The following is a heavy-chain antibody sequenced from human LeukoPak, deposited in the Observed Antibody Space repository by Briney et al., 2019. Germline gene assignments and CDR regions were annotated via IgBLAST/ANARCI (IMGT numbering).Heavy chain of an antibody. D-gene: IGHD3-22*01. CDR3: ASQGLLDAFDI. J-gene: IGHJ3*02. CDR2: IKSRADGGTP. CDR1: GFTFSDAW. V-gene: IGHV3-15*01. Sequence: PGGSLRLSCAASGFTFSDAWMIWVRQGPAQGLEWVGRIKSRADGGTPYYAAPVTGRFTISRDDSNGTLFLQMNSLTTEDTAVYYCASQGLLDAFDIWGQGTMVIVSS.